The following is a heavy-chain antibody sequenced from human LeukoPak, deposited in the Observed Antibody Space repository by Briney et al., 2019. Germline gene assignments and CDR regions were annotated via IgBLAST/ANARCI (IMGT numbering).Heavy chain of an antibody. V-gene: IGHV1-2*02. Sequence: ASVKVSCKASGYTFSGYYIHWVRQAPGQGLEWMGWINPNSGGTNYAQKFQGRVTMTRDTSISTAYMELSRLRSDDTAVYYCARSSYYYDSSGYYLSGWFDPWGQGTLVTVSS. J-gene: IGHJ5*02. D-gene: IGHD3-22*01. CDR3: ARSSYYYDSSGYYLSGWFDP. CDR1: GYTFSGYY. CDR2: INPNSGGT.